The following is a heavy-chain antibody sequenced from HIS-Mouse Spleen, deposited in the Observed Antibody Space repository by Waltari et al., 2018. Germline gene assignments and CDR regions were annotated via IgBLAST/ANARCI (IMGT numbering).Heavy chain of an antibody. D-gene: IGHD6-19*01. Sequence: EVQLLESGGGVVQPGGSLRLSCAAAGFTFSSYAMSWVRQAPGKGLEWVSAISGSGGSTYYGDSVKGRFTVSRDNSKNTLYLQMNSLRAEDTAVYYCAKGSIAVAGSLIWGQGTMVTVSS. CDR3: AKGSIAVAGSLI. CDR2: ISGSGGST. CDR1: GFTFSSYA. J-gene: IGHJ3*02. V-gene: IGHV3-23*01.